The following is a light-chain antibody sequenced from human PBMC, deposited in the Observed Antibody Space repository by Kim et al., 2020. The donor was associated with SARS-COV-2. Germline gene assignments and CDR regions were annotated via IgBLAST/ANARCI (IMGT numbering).Light chain of an antibody. CDR2: TAS. J-gene: IGKJ4*01. CDR3: LQHDSYPYT. CDR1: QGISSY. Sequence: DIQMTQSPSSLSASLGDTVTITCRASQGISSYLDWFQQTPGKAPKLLIYTASTLQSGVPSRFSGSRSETEFTLIISSLQPEDFATYYCLQHDSYPYTFGGGTKVDIK. V-gene: IGKV1-17*01.